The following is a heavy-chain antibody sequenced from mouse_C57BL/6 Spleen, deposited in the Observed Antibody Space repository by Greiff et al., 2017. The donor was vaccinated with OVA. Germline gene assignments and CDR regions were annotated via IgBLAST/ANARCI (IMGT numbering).Heavy chain of an antibody. CDR2: ISGGGGNT. CDR3: ARHEYYYYAMDY. CDR1: GFTFSSYT. V-gene: IGHV5-9*01. D-gene: IGHD2-10*02. Sequence: EVQGVESGGGLVKPGGSLKLSCAASGFTFSSYTMSWVRQTPEKRLEWVATISGGGGNTYYPDSVKGRFTISRDNAKNTLYLQMSSLRSEDTALYYCARHEYYYYAMDYWGQGTSVTVSS. J-gene: IGHJ4*01.